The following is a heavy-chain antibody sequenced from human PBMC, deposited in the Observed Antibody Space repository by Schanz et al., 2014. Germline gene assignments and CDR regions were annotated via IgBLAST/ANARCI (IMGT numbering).Heavy chain of an antibody. CDR1: GFTVSSNH. V-gene: IGHV3-66*01. J-gene: IGHJ4*02. Sequence: EGQLAESGGGLVQPGGSLRLSCAVSGFTVSSNHMSWVRQAPGKGLEWVSVIYSGIGAYYADSVKDRFTVSRDNSKNTLYLQMNSLRAEDTAVYYCAKDPSHGDYDYDFDYWGQGTLVTVSS. CDR2: IYSGIGA. CDR3: AKDPSHGDYDYDFDY. D-gene: IGHD3-16*01.